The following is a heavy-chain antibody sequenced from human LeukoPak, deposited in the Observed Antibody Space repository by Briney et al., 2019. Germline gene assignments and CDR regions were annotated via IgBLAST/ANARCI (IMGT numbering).Heavy chain of an antibody. D-gene: IGHD3-10*01. V-gene: IGHV3-7*03. J-gene: IGHJ4*02. Sequence: PGGSLRLSCAASGFTFSSYWMSWVRQAPGKGLEWVANIKQDGSEKYYVDSVKGRFTISRDNAKNSLYLQMNSLRAEDTAVYYCAKAVVRGVKGGFDYWGQGTLVTVSS. CDR3: AKAVVRGVKGGFDY. CDR1: GFTFSSYW. CDR2: IKQDGSEK.